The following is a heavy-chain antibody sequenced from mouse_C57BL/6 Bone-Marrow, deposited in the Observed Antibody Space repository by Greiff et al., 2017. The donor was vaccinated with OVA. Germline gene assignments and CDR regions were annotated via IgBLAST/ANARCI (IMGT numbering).Heavy chain of an antibody. D-gene: IGHD1-1*02. V-gene: IGHV3-6*01. CDR2: ISYDGSN. Sequence: VQLKQSGPGLVKPSQSLSLTCSVTGYSITSGYYWSWIRQFPGNKLEWMGYISYDGSNNYNHSLKNRIPITRDTSKNQFFLKLNAVTTEYTATYYCARESPYGYFDYWGQGTTLTVSS. CDR1: GYSITSGYY. CDR3: ARESPYGYFDY. J-gene: IGHJ2*01.